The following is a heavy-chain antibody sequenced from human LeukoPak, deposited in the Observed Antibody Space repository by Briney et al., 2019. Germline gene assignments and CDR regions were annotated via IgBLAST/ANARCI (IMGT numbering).Heavy chain of an antibody. CDR1: GFTFSSYG. V-gene: IGHV3-30*18. J-gene: IGHJ4*02. CDR3: AKVGRYDFWSGYYAGPFDY. Sequence: PGGSLRLSCAASGFTFSSYGMHWVRQAPGKGLEWVAVISYDGSNKYYADSVKGRFTISRDNSKNTLYLQMNSLRAEDTAVYYCAKVGRYDFWSGYYAGPFDYWGQGTLVTVSS. D-gene: IGHD3-3*01. CDR2: ISYDGSNK.